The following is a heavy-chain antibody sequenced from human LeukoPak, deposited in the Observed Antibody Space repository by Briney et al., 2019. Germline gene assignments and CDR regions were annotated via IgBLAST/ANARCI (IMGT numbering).Heavy chain of an antibody. CDR3: ARDRDYVGGFDP. CDR2: ISYSGST. D-gene: IGHD2-21*01. CDR1: GASIRSYY. Sequence: SETLSLTCTVSGASIRSYYWSWIRQPPGKGLEWIGYISYSGSTNYNPSLRSRVTISVDTSENHFSLKVTSVTAADTAVYYCARDRDYVGGFDPWGQGILVTVSS. V-gene: IGHV4-59*01. J-gene: IGHJ5*02.